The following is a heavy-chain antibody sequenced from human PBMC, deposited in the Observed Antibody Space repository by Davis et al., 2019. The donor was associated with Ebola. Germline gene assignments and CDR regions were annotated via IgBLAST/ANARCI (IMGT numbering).Heavy chain of an antibody. Sequence: ETLSLTCAVSGGSFSGYYWSWIRQPPGKGLEWIGEINHSGSTNYNPSLKSRVTISVDTSKNQFSLKLSSVTAADTAVYYCASRRITMVRGVIRTWGQGTLVTVSS. CDR3: ASRRITMVRGVIRT. CDR2: INHSGST. V-gene: IGHV4-34*01. CDR1: GGSFSGYY. J-gene: IGHJ5*02. D-gene: IGHD3-10*01.